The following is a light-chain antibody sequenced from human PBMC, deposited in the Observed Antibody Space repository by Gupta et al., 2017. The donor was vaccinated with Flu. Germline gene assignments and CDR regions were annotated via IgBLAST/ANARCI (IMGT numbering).Light chain of an antibody. CDR2: SAS. V-gene: IGKV1-39*01. J-gene: IGKJ1*01. CDR3: QQTDTPART. CDR1: QSIALH. Sequence: DIQLTQSHSALSASVGDRVAITCRASQSIALHVHWYQQYPWKAPHLLVHSASALHTGVSSRFNGSGAWSEFTLTINRLQPEDSATFFCQQTDTPARTFGQGTKLEIK.